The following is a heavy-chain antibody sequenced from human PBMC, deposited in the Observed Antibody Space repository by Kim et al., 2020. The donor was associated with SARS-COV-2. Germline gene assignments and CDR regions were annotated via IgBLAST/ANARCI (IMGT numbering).Heavy chain of an antibody. J-gene: IGHJ4*02. CDR2: ISGSGGST. D-gene: IGHD1-26*01. V-gene: IGHV3-23*01. CDR1: GFTFSSYA. CDR3: AKDKHPGLLLGWYYFDY. Sequence: GGSLRLSCAASGFTFSSYAMSWVRQAPGKGLEWVSAISGSGGSTYYADSVKGRFTISRDNSKNTLYLQMNSLRAEDTAVYYCAKDKHPGLLLGWYYFDYWGQGTLVTVSS.